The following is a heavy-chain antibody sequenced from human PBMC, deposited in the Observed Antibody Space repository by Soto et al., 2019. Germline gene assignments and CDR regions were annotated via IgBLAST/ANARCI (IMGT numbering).Heavy chain of an antibody. CDR3: ARDRITFGASPFDP. CDR2: ISAYNGNT. CDR1: GYTFTSYG. D-gene: IGHD3-16*01. Sequence: QVQLVQSGAEVKKPGASVKVSCKASGYTFTSYGISWVRQAPGQGLEWMGWISAYNGNTKYAQKLQGRGNMTTDTATSRDDMVQRSLRADDTAVYCCARDRITFGASPFDPWGQGTLGTVFS. J-gene: IGHJ5*02. V-gene: IGHV1-18*01.